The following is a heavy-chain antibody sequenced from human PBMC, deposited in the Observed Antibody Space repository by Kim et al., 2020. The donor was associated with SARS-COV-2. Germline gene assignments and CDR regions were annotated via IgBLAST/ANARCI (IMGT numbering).Heavy chain of an antibody. J-gene: IGHJ2*01. CDR3: ARHLRNWYFDL. Sequence: YNPSLKGRVTISVSTSKEQFSLRLSSVTAADAAVYYCARHLRNWYFDLWGRGTLVTVSS. V-gene: IGHV4-39*01.